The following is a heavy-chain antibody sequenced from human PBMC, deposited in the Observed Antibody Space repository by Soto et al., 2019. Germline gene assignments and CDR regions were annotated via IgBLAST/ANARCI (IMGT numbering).Heavy chain of an antibody. J-gene: IGHJ4*02. CDR1: GFTISGYA. CDR3: ASSVSSYFDY. D-gene: IGHD4-4*01. V-gene: IGHV3-30-3*01. CDR2: ISYDGSNK. Sequence: QVQLVESGGGVVQPGRSLRLSCAASGFTISGYAMHRVRQAPGKGLEWVAVISYDGSNKYYADSVKGRFTISRDNSKNTLYLQMNSLRAEDTAVYYCASSVSSYFDYWGQGTLVTVSS.